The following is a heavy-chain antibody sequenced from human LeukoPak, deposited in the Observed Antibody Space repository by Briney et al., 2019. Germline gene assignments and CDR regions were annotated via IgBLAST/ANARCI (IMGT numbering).Heavy chain of an antibody. V-gene: IGHV3-9*01. CDR3: AKGVGGLLLGYYYGMDV. CDR2: ISWNSGSV. Sequence: PGGSLRLSCAASGFTFDDYAMHWVRQAPGKGLEWVSGISWNSGSVGYADSVRGRFTISRDNAKNSLYLQMNSLRAEDTALYYCAKGVGGLLLGYYYGMDVWGQGTTVTVSS. CDR1: GFTFDDYA. D-gene: IGHD2-2*01. J-gene: IGHJ6*02.